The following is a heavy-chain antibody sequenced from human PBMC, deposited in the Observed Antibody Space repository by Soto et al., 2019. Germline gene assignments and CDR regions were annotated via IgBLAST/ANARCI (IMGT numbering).Heavy chain of an antibody. CDR1: GFTFDDYA. D-gene: IGHD3-22*01. CDR2: ISWNSGSI. V-gene: IGHV3-9*01. CDR3: AKDMSYYYDSSGYFDY. Sequence: GGSLRLSCAASGFTFDDYAMQWVRQAPGKGLEWVSGISWNSGSIGYADSVKGRFTISRDNAKNSLYLQMNSLRAEDTALYYCAKDMSYYYDSSGYFDYWGQGTLVTVSS. J-gene: IGHJ4*02.